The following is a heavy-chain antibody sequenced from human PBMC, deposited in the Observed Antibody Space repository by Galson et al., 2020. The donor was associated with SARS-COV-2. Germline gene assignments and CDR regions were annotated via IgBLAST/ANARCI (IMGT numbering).Heavy chain of an antibody. J-gene: IGHJ4*02. Sequence: GGSLRLSCAASGFTFSGFAMTWVRQAPGKGLEWVSAISGSAGSTYYAGSVKGRFTISRDNSKNTMYMQVNSLRADDTAVYYCARAGEVTVHAIVDYWGLGTLVTVSS. V-gene: IGHV3-23*01. CDR2: ISGSAGST. CDR3: ARAGEVTVHAIVDY. CDR1: GFTFSGFA. D-gene: IGHD2-8*01.